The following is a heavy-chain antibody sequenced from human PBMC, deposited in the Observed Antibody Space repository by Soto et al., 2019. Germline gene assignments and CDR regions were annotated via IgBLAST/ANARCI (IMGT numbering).Heavy chain of an antibody. V-gene: IGHV4-59*01. CDR2: MYYNGNI. Sequence: SETLSLTCNVSGGSISNYYWTWIRQSPEKGLEWIGYMYYNGNINYNPSLKSRVTISIDTSKNQFSLTLRSVSAADTAVYYCASGGNWFDPWGQGVLVTVS. J-gene: IGHJ5*02. CDR1: GGSISNYY. CDR3: ASGGNWFDP. D-gene: IGHD3-16*01.